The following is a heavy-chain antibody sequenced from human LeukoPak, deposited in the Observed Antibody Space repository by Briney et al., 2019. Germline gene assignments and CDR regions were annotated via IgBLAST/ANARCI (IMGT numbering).Heavy chain of an antibody. CDR1: GGSISSSSYY. CDR2: IYYSGST. Sequence: PSETLSLTCTVSGGSISSSSYYWGWIRQPPGKGLEWIGSIYYSGSTYYNPSLKSRVTISVDTSKNQFSLKLSSVTAADTAVYYCARVGTVTTPAYYFDYWGQGTLVTVSS. D-gene: IGHD4-17*01. V-gene: IGHV4-39*07. J-gene: IGHJ4*02. CDR3: ARVGTVTTPAYYFDY.